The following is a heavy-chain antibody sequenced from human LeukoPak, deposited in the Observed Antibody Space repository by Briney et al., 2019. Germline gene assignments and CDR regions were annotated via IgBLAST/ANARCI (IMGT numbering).Heavy chain of an antibody. V-gene: IGHV3-66*01. CDR1: GFTVSSTY. CDR2: IYSVGST. CDR3: VRDLILTWTPGDDFDH. J-gene: IGHJ4*02. Sequence: GGSLRLSCAASGFTVSSTYINWVRQAPGKGLDWVAAIYSVGSTNYADSVRGRFTISRDTSKNIVYLQMNSLRAEDTAVYYCVRDLILTWTPGDDFDHWGQGTLVTVSS. D-gene: IGHD3-16*01.